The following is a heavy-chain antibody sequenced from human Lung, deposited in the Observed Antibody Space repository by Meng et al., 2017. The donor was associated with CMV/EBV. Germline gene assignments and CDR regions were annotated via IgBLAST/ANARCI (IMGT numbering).Heavy chain of an antibody. D-gene: IGHD7-27*01. J-gene: IGHJ4*02. CDR2: IHPRRGNT. CDR1: GYTFTAHY. CDR3: ARDSNWGPEY. V-gene: IGHV1-2*02. Sequence: ASXXVSCKASGYTFTAHYFHWVRQAPGQGLEWIGWIHPRRGNTNYAQQFQGRVTLTRDTSINTGYMELTRLTSDDTAVYYCARDSNWGPEYWGQGTLVTVSS.